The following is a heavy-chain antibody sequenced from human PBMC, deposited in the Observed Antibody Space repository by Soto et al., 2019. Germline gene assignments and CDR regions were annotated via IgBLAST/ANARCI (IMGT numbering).Heavy chain of an antibody. CDR3: ARVGSYFYGMDV. Sequence: QVQLVQSGAEEKEPGASVKLSCKASGYTFSSFAIHWVRQAPGQRLECMGWINAGNGNTKYSQKFQGRVTITRDTCASSVYMELSSLRSEDTAVYYCARVGSYFYGMDVWGQGTTVTVSS. J-gene: IGHJ6*02. CDR2: INAGNGNT. V-gene: IGHV1-3*05. CDR1: GYTFSSFA.